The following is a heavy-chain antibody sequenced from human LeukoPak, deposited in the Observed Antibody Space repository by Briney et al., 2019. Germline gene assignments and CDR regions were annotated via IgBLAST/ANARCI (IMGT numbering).Heavy chain of an antibody. CDR3: ARGSYYYGSGSYYPPHAFDI. V-gene: IGHV4-39*07. D-gene: IGHD3-10*01. Sequence: PSETLSLTCTVSGGSISSSSYYWSWIRQPPGKGLEWIGEINHSGSTNYNPSLKSRVTISVDTSKNQFSLKLSSVTAADTAVYYCARGSYYYGSGSYYPPHAFDIWGQGTMVTVSS. J-gene: IGHJ3*02. CDR2: INHSGST. CDR1: GGSISSSSYY.